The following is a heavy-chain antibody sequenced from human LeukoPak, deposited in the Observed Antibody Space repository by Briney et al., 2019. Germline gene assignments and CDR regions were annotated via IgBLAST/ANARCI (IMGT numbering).Heavy chain of an antibody. CDR1: GYTFTSYA. D-gene: IGHD4-23*01. Sequence: GASVKVSCKASGYTFTSYAMNWVRQAPGQGLEWMGWINTNTGNPTYAQGFTGRFVFSLDTSVSTAYLQISSLKAEDTAVYYCARGGFDYGGNLPVPDAFDIWGQGTMVTVSS. CDR3: ARGGFDYGGNLPVPDAFDI. CDR2: INTNTGNP. V-gene: IGHV7-4-1*02. J-gene: IGHJ3*02.